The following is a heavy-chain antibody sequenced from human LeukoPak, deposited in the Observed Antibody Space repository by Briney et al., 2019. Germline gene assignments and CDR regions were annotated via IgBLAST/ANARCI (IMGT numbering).Heavy chain of an antibody. Sequence: GGSLRLSCAASAFIFSSYAMHWVRQAPGKGLEWVAVISYDGSKKYYADSVKGRFTISRDNAKNSLYLQMNSLRAEDTAVYYCAREGGYSYGYALDYWGQGTLVTVSS. CDR2: ISYDGSKK. V-gene: IGHV3-30*04. CDR1: AFIFSSYA. D-gene: IGHD5-18*01. CDR3: AREGGYSYGYALDY. J-gene: IGHJ4*02.